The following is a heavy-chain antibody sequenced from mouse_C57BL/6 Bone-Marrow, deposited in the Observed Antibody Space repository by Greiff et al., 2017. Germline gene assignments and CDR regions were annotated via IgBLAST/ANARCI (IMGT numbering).Heavy chain of an antibody. CDR3: TPIWGYGRAWFAY. D-gene: IGHD1-1*01. CDR1: GFNIKDYY. J-gene: IGHJ3*01. Sequence: EVQLQQSGAELVRPGASVKLSCTASGFNIKDYYMHWVKQRPEQGLEWIGRIDPEDGDTEYAPKFQGKATMTADTSSNTAYLQLSSLTSEDTAVYYCTPIWGYGRAWFAYWGQGTLVTVSA. V-gene: IGHV14-1*01. CDR2: IDPEDGDT.